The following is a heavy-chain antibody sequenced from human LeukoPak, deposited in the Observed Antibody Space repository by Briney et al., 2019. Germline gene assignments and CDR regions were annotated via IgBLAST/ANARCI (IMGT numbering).Heavy chain of an antibody. D-gene: IGHD3-10*01. CDR1: GYTFTSYD. CDR2: INPNSGNT. J-gene: IGHJ6*03. Sequence: GASVKVSCKASGYTFTSYDINGVRQATGQGLEGMGWINPNSGNTGYAQKFQGRVTMTRNTSISTAYMELSSLRSEDTAVYYCARVMVRGRESYYYYMDVWGKGTTVTISS. CDR3: ARVMVRGRESYYYYMDV. V-gene: IGHV1-8*01.